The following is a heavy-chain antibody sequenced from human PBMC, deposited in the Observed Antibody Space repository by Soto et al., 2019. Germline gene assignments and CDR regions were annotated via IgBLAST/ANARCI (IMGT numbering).Heavy chain of an antibody. D-gene: IGHD1-26*01. J-gene: IGHJ4*02. CDR2: IYSGGST. CDR1: GFTVSSNY. CDR3: ARSGYYAARFDY. V-gene: IGHV3-66*01. Sequence: EVQLVESGGGLVQPGGSLRLSCVASGFTVSSNYMSWVRQAPGKGLEWVSVIYSGGSTYYADSVKGRFTISRDNSKNTLYLQMNSLRAEDTAVYYCARSGYYAARFDYWGQGTLVTVSS.